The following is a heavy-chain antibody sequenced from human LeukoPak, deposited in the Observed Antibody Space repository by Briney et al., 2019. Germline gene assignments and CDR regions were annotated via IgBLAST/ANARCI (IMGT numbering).Heavy chain of an antibody. CDR3: ARDDAGTLPADY. CDR2: INPSGGST. D-gene: IGHD1-1*01. CDR1: GGTFSSYA. Sequence: ASVKVSCKASGGTFSSYAISWVRQAPGQGLEWMGIINPSGGSTSYAQKFQGRVTMTRDTSTSTVYMELSSLRSEDTAVYYCARDDAGTLPADYWGQGTLVTVSS. J-gene: IGHJ4*02. V-gene: IGHV1-46*01.